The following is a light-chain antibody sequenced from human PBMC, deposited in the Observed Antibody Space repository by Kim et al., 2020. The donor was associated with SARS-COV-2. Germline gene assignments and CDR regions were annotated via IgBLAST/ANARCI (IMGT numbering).Light chain of an antibody. V-gene: IGKV1-NL1*01. CDR1: QGISNS. Sequence: ASVGGKLTLTCRASQGISNSLAWYQQRLGNAPKLLLSATSKLERGVPSRFSGSGSGTTYTLTISNLQPEDLATYYCQQYYSHPLTFGGGTKVDIK. J-gene: IGKJ4*01. CDR3: QQYYSHPLT. CDR2: ATS.